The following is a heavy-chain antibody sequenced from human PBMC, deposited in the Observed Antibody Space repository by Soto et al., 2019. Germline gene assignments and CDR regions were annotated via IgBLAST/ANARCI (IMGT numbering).Heavy chain of an antibody. D-gene: IGHD5-12*01. CDR3: AREAPRDGYNYYFDY. CDR1: GYTFTSYY. V-gene: IGHV1-46*01. J-gene: IGHJ4*02. CDR2: INPSGGST. Sequence: GASVKVSCKASGYTFTSYYMHWVRQAPGQGLEWMGLINPSGGSTSYAQKFQGRVTMTRDTSTSTVYMELSSLRSEDTAVYYCAREAPRDGYNYYFDYWGQGTLVTVSS.